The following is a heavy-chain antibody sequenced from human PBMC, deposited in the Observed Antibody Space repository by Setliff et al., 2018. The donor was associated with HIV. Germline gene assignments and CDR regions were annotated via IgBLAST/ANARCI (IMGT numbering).Heavy chain of an antibody. V-gene: IGHV4-61*03. J-gene: IGHJ3*02. CDR2: VSYSGST. D-gene: IGHD3-22*01. CDR1: GGSISSGSYY. CDR3: ARHGHFYDSSSSDAFDI. Sequence: PSETLSLTCTVSGGSISSGSYYWSWIRQPPGKGLEWLGYVSYSGSTNFNPSLESRLAMSVDMSKNHFSLKLRSVTAADTAVYYCARHGHFYDSSSSDAFDIWGHGTMVTVSS.